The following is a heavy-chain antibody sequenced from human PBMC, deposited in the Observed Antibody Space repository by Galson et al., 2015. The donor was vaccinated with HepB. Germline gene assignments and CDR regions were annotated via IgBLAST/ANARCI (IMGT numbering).Heavy chain of an antibody. D-gene: IGHD3-22*01. Sequence: SLRLSCAASGFTFSRYAMHWVRQAPGKGLEWVAVISYDGSNKYYAGSVKGRFTISRDNSKNTLSLQMNSLRPEDTAVYYCARDLSDRSAYSYTNDPKYHYYGMDVWGQGTTVTVSS. J-gene: IGHJ6*02. CDR3: ARDLSDRSAYSYTNDPKYHYYGMDV. CDR1: GFTFSRYA. V-gene: IGHV3-30-3*01. CDR2: ISYDGSNK.